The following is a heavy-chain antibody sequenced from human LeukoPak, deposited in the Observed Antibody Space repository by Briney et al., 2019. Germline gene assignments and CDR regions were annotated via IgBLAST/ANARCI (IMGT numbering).Heavy chain of an antibody. CDR1: GFTFSNYW. CDR2: IKPDGSEK. V-gene: IGHV3-7*01. CDR3: ARYSPDFVY. Sequence: GGSLRLSCAASGFTFSNYWMSWVRQAPGKGLEWVANIKPDGSEKFYVDSVKGRFTVSRDDAKNSLYLQMNSLRAEDTAVYYCARYSPDFVYWGQGTLVTVSS. J-gene: IGHJ4*02. D-gene: IGHD5-18*01.